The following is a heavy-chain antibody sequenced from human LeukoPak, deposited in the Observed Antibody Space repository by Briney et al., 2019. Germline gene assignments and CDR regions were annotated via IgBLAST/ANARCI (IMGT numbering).Heavy chain of an antibody. V-gene: IGHV1-18*01. CDR2: ITPYNGNT. J-gene: IGHJ4*02. CDR1: GYTFTNFG. D-gene: IGHD3-9*01. CDR3: ARGSRPVYNLLTGKRYFDY. Sequence: ASVKVSCKASGYTFTNFGISWVRQAPGQGLEWMGWITPYNGNTNYAQKLQGRVTLTTDTSTSTAYMELRSLRSDDTAVYYCARGSRPVYNLLTGKRYFDYWGQGTLLTVSS.